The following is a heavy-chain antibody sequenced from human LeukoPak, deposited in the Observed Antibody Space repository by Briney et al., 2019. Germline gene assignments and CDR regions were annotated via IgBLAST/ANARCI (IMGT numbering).Heavy chain of an antibody. CDR3: AKDEREYFDY. J-gene: IGHJ4*02. CDR1: GFTFSSYS. CDR2: ISSSSSYI. Sequence: GGSLRLSCAASGFTFSSYSMNWVRQAPGKGLEWVSSISSSSSYIYYADSVKGRFTISRDNAKNSLYLQMNSLRAEDTAVYYCAKDEREYFDYWGQGTLVTVSS. V-gene: IGHV3-21*01. D-gene: IGHD1-26*01.